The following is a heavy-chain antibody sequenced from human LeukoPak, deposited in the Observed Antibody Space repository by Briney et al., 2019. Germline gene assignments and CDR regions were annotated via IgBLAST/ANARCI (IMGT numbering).Heavy chain of an antibody. V-gene: IGHV4-4*07. CDR2: IYSSGNT. CDR1: GGSISSHY. Sequence: SETLSLTCTVSGGSISSHYWSWVRQPAAKGLEWIGRIYSSGNTNYNPSLKSRVTMSVDTSRNQFSLKLSSVTAADTAVYYCARESVGYCSGGSCPYYFDYWGQGTLVTVSS. J-gene: IGHJ4*02. D-gene: IGHD2-15*01. CDR3: ARESVGYCSGGSCPYYFDY.